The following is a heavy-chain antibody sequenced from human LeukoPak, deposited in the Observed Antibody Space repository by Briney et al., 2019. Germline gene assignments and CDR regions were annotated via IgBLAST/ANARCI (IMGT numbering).Heavy chain of an antibody. D-gene: IGHD1-26*01. J-gene: IGHJ5*02. V-gene: IGHV4-61*02. CDR2: IYTSGST. CDR1: GGSISSGSYY. Sequence: PSETLSLTCTVSGGSISSGSYYWSWIRQPAGKGLEWIGRIYTSGSTNYNPSLKSRVTISVDTSKNQFSLRLSSVTAADTAVYYCAGSAHWFDPWGQGTLVTVSS. CDR3: AGSAHWFDP.